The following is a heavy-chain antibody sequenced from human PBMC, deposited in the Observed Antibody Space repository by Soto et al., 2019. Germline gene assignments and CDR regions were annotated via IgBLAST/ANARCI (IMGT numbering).Heavy chain of an antibody. Sequence: PGGSLRLSCAASGFTFSSYAMSLVRQAPGKGLEWVSSISGSGGSTYYADSVKGRFTISRDNSKNTLYLQMNSLRAEDTAVYYCAKDRYAIATCFDYWGQGTMVTVSS. CDR3: AKDRYAIATCFDY. D-gene: IGHD2-8*01. CDR1: GFTFSSYA. J-gene: IGHJ4*02. CDR2: ISGSGGST. V-gene: IGHV3-23*01.